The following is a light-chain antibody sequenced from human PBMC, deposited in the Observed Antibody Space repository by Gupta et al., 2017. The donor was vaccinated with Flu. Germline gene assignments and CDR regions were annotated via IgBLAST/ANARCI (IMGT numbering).Light chain of an antibody. CDR2: ANK. CDR3: QSYDSSTWV. J-gene: IGLJ3*02. Sequence: KLTQPHSVSESPGVTVTISCTRSSGSIASNYVQWYQQRPGSAPTTVIYANKERPSGIPDRFVGSIDRSSNSASLTISGLRSEDEADYYCQSYDSSTWVFGGGTKLTVL. V-gene: IGLV6-57*03. CDR1: SGSIASNY.